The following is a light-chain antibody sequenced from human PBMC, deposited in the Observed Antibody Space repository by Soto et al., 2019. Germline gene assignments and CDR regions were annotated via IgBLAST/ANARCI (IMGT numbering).Light chain of an antibody. CDR2: AVS. CDR3: GSYTTSSNYV. J-gene: IGLJ1*01. CDR1: SSDIGGYNS. V-gene: IGLV2-14*01. Sequence: QSVLTQPASVSGSPGQSITISCTGTSSDIGGYNSVSWYQQHPGKAPKLVIYAVSNRPSGVSSRFSGSKSGNTASLTMSGLQAEDEAEYSCGSYTTSSNYVFGTGTRSPS.